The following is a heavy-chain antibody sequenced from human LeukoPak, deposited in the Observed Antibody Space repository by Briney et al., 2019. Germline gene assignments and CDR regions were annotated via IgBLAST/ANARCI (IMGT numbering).Heavy chain of an antibody. CDR2: IYYSGST. CDR1: GGSISSSSYY. CDR3: ARHLDSSGVTGYFDY. D-gene: IGHD6-19*01. V-gene: IGHV4-39*01. Sequence: SETLSLTCTVSGGSISSSSYYWGWIRQPPGKGLEWIGSIYYSGSTYHNPSLKSRVTISVDTSKNQFSLKLSSVTAADTAVYYCARHLDSSGVTGYFDYWGQGTLVTVSS. J-gene: IGHJ4*02.